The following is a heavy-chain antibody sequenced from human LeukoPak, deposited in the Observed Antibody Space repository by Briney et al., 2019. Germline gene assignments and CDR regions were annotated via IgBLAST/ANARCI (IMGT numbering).Heavy chain of an antibody. CDR1: GYTFSSYG. V-gene: IGHV1-18*01. CDR2: VSPFNGNT. Sequence: ASVKVSCKASGYTFSSYGNIWVRQAHGQGPQLMGCVSPFNGNTDYASKLPGRVPMTTDTSTTTTYMELRSLTSDDTGVYCCARRGGSYSHSDFWGQGTLVTVSS. D-gene: IGHD1-26*01. CDR3: ARRGGSYSHSDF. J-gene: IGHJ4*02.